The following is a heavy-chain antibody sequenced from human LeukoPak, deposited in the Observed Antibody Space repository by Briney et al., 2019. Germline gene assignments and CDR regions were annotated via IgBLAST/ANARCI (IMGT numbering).Heavy chain of an antibody. D-gene: IGHD4-23*01. J-gene: IGHJ4*02. CDR3: AREDATVVTGIDY. V-gene: IGHV4-61*01. Sequence: SGTLSLTCTVSGGSVSSGSYYWSWIRQPPGKGLEWIGYIYYSGSTNYNPSLKSRVTISVDTSKNQFSLKLSSVTAADTAVYYCAREDATVVTGIDYWGQGTLVTVSS. CDR2: IYYSGST. CDR1: GGSVSSGSYY.